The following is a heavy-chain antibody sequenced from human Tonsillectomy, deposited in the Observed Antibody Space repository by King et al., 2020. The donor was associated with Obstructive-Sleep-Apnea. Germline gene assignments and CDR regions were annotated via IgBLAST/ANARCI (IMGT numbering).Heavy chain of an antibody. CDR3: ARVAYYGSGSYPPSSGAGPADGFDI. V-gene: IGHV4-34*01. CDR1: GGSFSGYY. Sequence: VQLQQWGAGLLKPSETLSLSCAVYGGSFSGYYWSWIRQPPGKGLQWIGEINHSGSTNYNPSLKSRVTILVDTSKNQFSLKLSSVTAADTAVYYCARVAYYGSGSYPPSSGAGPADGFDIWGQGTMVTVSS. J-gene: IGHJ3*02. D-gene: IGHD3-10*01. CDR2: INHSGST.